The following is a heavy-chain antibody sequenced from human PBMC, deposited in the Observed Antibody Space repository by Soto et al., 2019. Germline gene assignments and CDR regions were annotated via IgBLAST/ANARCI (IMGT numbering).Heavy chain of an antibody. CDR1: GFTFSSYA. CDR2: IRASVGTT. D-gene: IGHD3-22*01. J-gene: IGHJ4*02. Sequence: PGGSLRLSCAASGFTFSSYAMNWVRQAPGKGLEWVSAIRASVGTTYYADSVKGRFTISRDNSKNTLYLQMNSLRAEDTAVYYCAKTRRVTMIVVVIAYFDYWGQGTLVTVSS. V-gene: IGHV3-23*01. CDR3: AKTRRVTMIVVVIAYFDY.